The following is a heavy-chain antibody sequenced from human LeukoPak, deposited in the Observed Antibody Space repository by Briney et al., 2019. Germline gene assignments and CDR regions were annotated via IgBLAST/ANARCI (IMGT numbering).Heavy chain of an antibody. Sequence: ETLSLTCTVSGYSISSGHYWGWIRQAPGKGLEWVADISLSGDNMFYADSVKGRFTISRDNSNNTVSLQMNSLRVDDTAVYYCAKVATPNTLDAFDIWGQGTMVTVSS. CDR1: GYSISSGH. J-gene: IGHJ3*02. V-gene: IGHV3-23*01. CDR2: ISLSGDNM. CDR3: AKVATPNTLDAFDI. D-gene: IGHD1/OR15-1a*01.